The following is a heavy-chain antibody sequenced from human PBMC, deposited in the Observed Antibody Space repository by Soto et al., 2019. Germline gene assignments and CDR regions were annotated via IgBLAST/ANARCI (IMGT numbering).Heavy chain of an antibody. CDR3: AGELWFGCRRAAFDI. J-gene: IGHJ3*02. D-gene: IGHD3-10*01. V-gene: IGHV4-34*09. Sequence: SGKGLEWIGEVNHSVSTNYNPSLKSRVTISVDTAKNQFSLKLSSVTAADTAVYYCAGELWFGCRRAAFDIWGQGKMVTVSS. CDR2: VNHSVST.